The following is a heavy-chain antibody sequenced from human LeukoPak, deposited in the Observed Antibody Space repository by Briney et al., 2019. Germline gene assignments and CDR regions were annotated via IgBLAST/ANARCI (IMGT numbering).Heavy chain of an antibody. Sequence: ASVKVSCKVSGYTLTELSMHWVRQAPGKGLEWMGGFDPEDGETIYAQKFQGRVTMTEDTSTDTAYMELRSLRSDDTAVYYCARDHEYSGSTNWFDPWGQGTLVTVSS. CDR3: ARDHEYSGSTNWFDP. D-gene: IGHD5-12*01. V-gene: IGHV1-24*01. CDR2: FDPEDGET. J-gene: IGHJ5*02. CDR1: GYTLTELS.